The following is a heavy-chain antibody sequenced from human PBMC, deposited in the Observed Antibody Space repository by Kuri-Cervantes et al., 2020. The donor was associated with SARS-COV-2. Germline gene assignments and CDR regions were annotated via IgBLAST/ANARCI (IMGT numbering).Heavy chain of an antibody. CDR1: GFTFSDFA. Sequence: GESLKISCFASGFTFSDFALHWVRQAPGKGLEWVAIISYAGSDLYADSVRGRFTISRDNSKNTLYLQMNSLRAEDTAVYYCARGYCSSTSCSPLYWGQGTLVTVSS. CDR3: ARGYCSSTSCSPLY. J-gene: IGHJ4*02. CDR2: ISYAGSDL. V-gene: IGHV3-30*04. D-gene: IGHD2-2*01.